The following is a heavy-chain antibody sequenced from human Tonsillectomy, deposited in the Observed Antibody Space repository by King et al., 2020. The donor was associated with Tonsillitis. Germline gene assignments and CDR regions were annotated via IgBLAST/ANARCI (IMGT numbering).Heavy chain of an antibody. CDR3: SAQSWDDPTYFDY. D-gene: IGHD1-1*01. V-gene: IGHV3-15*01. J-gene: IGHJ4*02. Sequence: VQLVESGGGLIKPGGSLRLSCAASGFTFNDAWMTWVRQAPGKGLEWLGHIKSRTNGGTTDYAAPVKGRFTISRDDSKSTLYLQMNSLKAEDTAVYYCSAQSWDDPTYFDYRGQGTLLIVSS. CDR1: GFTFNDAW. CDR2: IKSRTNGGTT.